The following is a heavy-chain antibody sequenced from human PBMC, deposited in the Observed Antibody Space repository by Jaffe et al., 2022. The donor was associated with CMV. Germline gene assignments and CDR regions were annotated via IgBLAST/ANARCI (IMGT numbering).Heavy chain of an antibody. CDR1: GFTFSNAW. J-gene: IGHJ3*02. CDR2: IKSKTDGGTT. V-gene: IGHV3-15*01. D-gene: IGHD3-16*02. Sequence: EVQLVESGGGLVKPGGSLRLSCAASGFTFSNAWMSWVRQAPGKGLEWVGRIKSKTDGGTTDYAAPVKGRFTISRDDSKNTLYLQMNSLKTEDTAVYYCTTPASYDYVWGSYRGVPSDAFDIWGQGTMVTVSS. CDR3: TTPASYDYVWGSYRGVPSDAFDI.